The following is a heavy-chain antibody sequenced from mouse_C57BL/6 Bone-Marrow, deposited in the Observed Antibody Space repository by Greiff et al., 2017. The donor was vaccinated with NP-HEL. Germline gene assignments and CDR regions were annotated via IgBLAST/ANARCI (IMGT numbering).Heavy chain of an antibody. Sequence: VQLKQSGPELVKPGASVKISCKASGYTFTDYYMNWVKQSHGKSLEWIGDINPNNGGTSYNQKFKGKATLTVDKSSSTAYMELPSLTSEDSAVYYCARSDFLTVDCWGQGTTLTVSS. V-gene: IGHV1-26*01. CDR3: ARSDFLTVDC. D-gene: IGHD4-1*01. CDR1: GYTFTDYY. CDR2: INPNNGGT. J-gene: IGHJ2*01.